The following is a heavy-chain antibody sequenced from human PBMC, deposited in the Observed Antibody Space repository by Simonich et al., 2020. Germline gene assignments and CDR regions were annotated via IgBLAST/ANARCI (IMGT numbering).Heavy chain of an antibody. J-gene: IGHJ6*03. CDR3: ARDGLGTAYYYYMDV. D-gene: IGHD7-27*01. Sequence: EVQLVESGGGLVQPGGSLRLSCAASGFTFSSYWMSWVRKTPGKGVEWVSKIKQDGSEKDNVESMKGRLTIPRDNAKNSLYLQMNSLRAEDTAVYYCARDGLGTAYYYYMDVWGKGTTVTVSS. CDR2: IKQDGSEK. CDR1: GFTFSSYW. V-gene: IGHV3-7*01.